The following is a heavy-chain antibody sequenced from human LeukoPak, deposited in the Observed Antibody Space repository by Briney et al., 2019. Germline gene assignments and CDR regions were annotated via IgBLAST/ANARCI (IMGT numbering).Heavy chain of an antibody. V-gene: IGHV4-59*08. J-gene: IGHJ3*01. CDR2: IYSSGST. Sequence: SETLSLTCTVSGGPINSDYWNWLRQPPGQGLEWIGYIYSSGSTNYNPSLNSRVSISLDTSKNQFSLKLSSVTAADTAVYYCARGPILVTTFKPLDGDYGGHQTTGYAFDVWGQGTMVTVSS. CDR3: ARGPILVTTFKPLDGDYGGHQTTGYAFDV. D-gene: IGHD4-17*01. CDR1: GGPINSDY.